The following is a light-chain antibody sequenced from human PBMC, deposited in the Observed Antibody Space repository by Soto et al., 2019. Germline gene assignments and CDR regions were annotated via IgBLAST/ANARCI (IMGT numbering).Light chain of an antibody. J-gene: IGKJ4*01. Sequence: EIVLTQSPATLSLSPGERATLSCRASQSVSSYLAWYQQKPGQAPRLLISDASNRPPGIPARFSGSGSATDSTLTTSSLEPEDLAVYYCQQGSNWRSCTFGGGTRVEIK. CDR1: QSVSSY. V-gene: IGKV3-11*01. CDR3: QQGSNWRSCT. CDR2: DAS.